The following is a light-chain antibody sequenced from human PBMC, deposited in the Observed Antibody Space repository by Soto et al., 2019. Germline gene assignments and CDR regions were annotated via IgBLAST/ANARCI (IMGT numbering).Light chain of an antibody. V-gene: IGKV1-27*01. CDR3: QRYHSALLT. J-gene: IGKJ3*01. CDR2: AAS. CDR1: QDISNY. Sequence: DIQMTQSPSSLSASVGDRVTMTCRASQDISNYVAWYQQKPGEVPKLLIYAASTLQSGVPARFSGGRFGTDFTLTVSSLRPEDVATYCCQRYHSALLTFGPGTKVDLK.